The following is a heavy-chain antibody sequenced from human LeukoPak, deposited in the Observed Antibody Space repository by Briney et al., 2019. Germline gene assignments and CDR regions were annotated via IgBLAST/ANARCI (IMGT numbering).Heavy chain of an antibody. CDR2: IYYSGST. J-gene: IGHJ6*02. D-gene: IGHD3-10*01. V-gene: IGHV4-31*03. CDR3: ARDRGSGSYYSGPYYYYGMDV. CDR1: GGSISSGGYY. Sequence: PSQTLSLTCTVSGGSISSGGYYWRWIRQHPGKGLEWIGYIYYSGSTYYNPSLKSRVTISVDTSKNQFSLKLSSVTAADTAVYYCARDRGSGSYYSGPYYYYGMDVWGQGTTVTVSS.